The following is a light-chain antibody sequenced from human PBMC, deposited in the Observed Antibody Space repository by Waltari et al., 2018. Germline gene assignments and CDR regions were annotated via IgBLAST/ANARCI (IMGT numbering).Light chain of an antibody. CDR2: AAS. CDR3: QQSYSSPRT. V-gene: IGKV1-39*01. Sequence: DIQMTQSPSSLSASVGDRVTITCRASQSISNYLNWYQQKPGKAPNLLIYAASTLQSGVPSRFSGSGSGTDFTLTISSLQPEDFVTYYCQQSYSSPRTFGQGTKVEVK. CDR1: QSISNY. J-gene: IGKJ1*01.